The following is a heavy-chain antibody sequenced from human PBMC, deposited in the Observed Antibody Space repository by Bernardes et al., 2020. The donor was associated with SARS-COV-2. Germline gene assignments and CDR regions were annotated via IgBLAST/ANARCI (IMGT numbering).Heavy chain of an antibody. D-gene: IGHD3-9*01. J-gene: IGHJ3*02. CDR2: VFYSGSA. CDR3: ARRSLGYSDFLTGQNPNDAFDI. V-gene: IGHV4-59*08. CDR1: GGSISTYY. Sequence: SETLSLTCTVSGGSISTYYWSWIRQPPGKGLEWIGYVFYSGSANYNPSLKSRVTMSVDTSKNLFSLRLSSVTAADTAVYYCARRSLGYSDFLTGQNPNDAFDIWGQGTMVTVSS.